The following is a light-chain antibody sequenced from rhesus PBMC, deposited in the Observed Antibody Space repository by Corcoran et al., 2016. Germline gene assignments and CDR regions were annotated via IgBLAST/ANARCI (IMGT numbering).Light chain of an antibody. V-gene: IGLV2-23*01. CDR1: SSDIGGYNY. Sequence: QSAPTQPPSVSGSPGQSVTISCTGTSSDIGGYNYVSWYQQPPGKAPKLMIYGVSNRPSGVSDRFSGSKSGNTASLTISGLQAEDEADYYCCSYAGSYTFVFGSGTKLTVL. J-gene: IGLJ6*01. CDR2: GVS. CDR3: CSYAGSYTFV.